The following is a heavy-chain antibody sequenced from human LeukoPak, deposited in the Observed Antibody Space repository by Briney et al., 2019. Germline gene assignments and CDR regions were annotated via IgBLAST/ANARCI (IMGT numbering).Heavy chain of an antibody. CDR1: GYTFTTYY. CDR2: INPSGGTT. CDR3: ARAGVYRDHLVS. D-gene: IGHD2-8*01. Sequence: GASVQVSCKASGYTFTTYYMHWVRQAPGQGPEWMGIINPSGGTTSYTQNFQGRVTMTRDTSTSTVYMELSSLTSEDTAVYYCARAGVYRDHLVSWGQGTLVTVDS. V-gene: IGHV1-46*01. J-gene: IGHJ1*01.